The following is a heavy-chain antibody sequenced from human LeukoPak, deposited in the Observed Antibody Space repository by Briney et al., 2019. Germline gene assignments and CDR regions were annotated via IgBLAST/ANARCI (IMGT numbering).Heavy chain of an antibody. CDR3: ARGRSYYFDY. CDR2: IYYSGST. Sequence: SETLSLTCTVPGGSISSYYWSWIRQPPGKGLEWIGYIYYSGSTNYNPSLKSRVTISVDTSKNQFSLKLSSVTAADTAVYYCARGRSYYFDYWGQGTLVTVSS. D-gene: IGHD2-15*01. V-gene: IGHV4-59*13. CDR1: GGSISSYY. J-gene: IGHJ4*02.